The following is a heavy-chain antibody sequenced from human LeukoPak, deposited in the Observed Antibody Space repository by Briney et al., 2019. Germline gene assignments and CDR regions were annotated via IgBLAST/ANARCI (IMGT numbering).Heavy chain of an antibody. D-gene: IGHD5-18*01. J-gene: IGHJ4*02. CDR3: ARDRRQLWSFDY. Sequence: GGSLRLSCAASGFTVSSNYMSWVRQAPGKGLEWVSVIYSGGSTYYADSVKGRFTISRDNSKNTLYLQMNSLRAEDTAVYYCARDRRQLWSFDYWGQGILVTVSS. CDR1: GFTVSSNY. V-gene: IGHV3-53*01. CDR2: IYSGGST.